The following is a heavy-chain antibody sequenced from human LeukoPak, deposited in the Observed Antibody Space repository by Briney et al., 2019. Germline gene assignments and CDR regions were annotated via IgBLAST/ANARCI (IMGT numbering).Heavy chain of an antibody. J-gene: IGHJ4*02. CDR3: ARDSPLQWELQEVGYYFDY. Sequence: GGSLRLSCAASGFTFSNYCMSWVRQAPGKGLEWVANLKQDGSVIWYVDSVKGRFTISRDNSKNTLYLQMNSLRAEDTAVYYCARDSPLQWELQEVGYYFDYWGQGTLVTVSS. CDR2: LKQDGSVI. V-gene: IGHV3-7*01. CDR1: GFTFSNYC. D-gene: IGHD1-26*01.